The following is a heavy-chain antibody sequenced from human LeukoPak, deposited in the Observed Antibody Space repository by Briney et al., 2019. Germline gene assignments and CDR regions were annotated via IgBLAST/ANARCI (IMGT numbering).Heavy chain of an antibody. CDR3: ARVVQTSFDY. D-gene: IGHD2-2*01. V-gene: IGHV4-39*07. J-gene: IGHJ4*02. CDR1: GVSISSSSYY. CDR2: IYYSGST. Sequence: PSETLSLTCTVSGVSISSSSYYWGWIRQPPGKGLEWIGSIYYSGSTYYNPSLKSRVTISVDTSKNQFSLKLSSVTAADTAVYYCARVVQTSFDYWGQGTLVTVSS.